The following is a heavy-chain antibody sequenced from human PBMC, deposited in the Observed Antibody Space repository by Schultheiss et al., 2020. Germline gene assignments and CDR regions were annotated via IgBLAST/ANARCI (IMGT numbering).Heavy chain of an antibody. CDR2: INPNSGGT. Sequence: ASVKVSCKASGYTFTGYYMHWVRQAPGQGLEWMGWINPNSGGTNYAQKFQGRVTMTRDTSISTAYMELSRLRSDDTAVYYCARVERTIFGVVIIKGWFDPWGQGTLVNVYS. J-gene: IGHJ5*02. D-gene: IGHD3-3*01. CDR3: ARVERTIFGVVIIKGWFDP. CDR1: GYTFTGYY. V-gene: IGHV1-2*02.